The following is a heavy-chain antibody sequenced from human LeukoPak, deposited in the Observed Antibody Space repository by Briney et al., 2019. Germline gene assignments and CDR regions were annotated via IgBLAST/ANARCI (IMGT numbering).Heavy chain of an antibody. J-gene: IGHJ4*02. CDR3: AREDWNALDY. D-gene: IGHD1-1*01. CDR2: ISSGGSTI. V-gene: IGHV3-48*04. CDR1: GFTFSSYG. Sequence: GGSLRLSCAASGFTFSSYGMTWVRQAPGKGLEWVSYISSGGSTIYYADSVKGRFTISRDNAKNSLYLQMNSLRAEDTAVYYCAREDWNALDYWGQGTLVTVSS.